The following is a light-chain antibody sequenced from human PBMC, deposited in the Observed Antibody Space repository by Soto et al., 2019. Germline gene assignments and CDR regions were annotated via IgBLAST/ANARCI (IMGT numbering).Light chain of an antibody. Sequence: DIQMTQSPSTLSASVGDRVTITCRPSQSISSWLAWYQQKPGKAPKLLIYKASSLESGVPSRFSGSGSGTEFTLTISSLQPDDFATYYCQQYNSYSIFTFGPGTKVDI. CDR3: QQYNSYSIFT. J-gene: IGKJ3*01. CDR2: KAS. CDR1: QSISSW. V-gene: IGKV1-5*03.